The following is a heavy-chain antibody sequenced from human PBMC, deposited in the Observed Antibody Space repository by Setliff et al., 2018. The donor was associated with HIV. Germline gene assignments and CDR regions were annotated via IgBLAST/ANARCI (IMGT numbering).Heavy chain of an antibody. Sequence: PSETLSLTCTVSGGSISSSTYYWGWIRQPPGKGLEWIGTIYYSGSTYYNPPLKSRLTISVDTSKNQFSLKLSSVTAADTAVYYCARRSDWFDPWGQGTLVTVSS. CDR2: IYYSGST. J-gene: IGHJ5*02. CDR1: GGSISSSTYY. CDR3: ARRSDWFDP. V-gene: IGHV4-39*01.